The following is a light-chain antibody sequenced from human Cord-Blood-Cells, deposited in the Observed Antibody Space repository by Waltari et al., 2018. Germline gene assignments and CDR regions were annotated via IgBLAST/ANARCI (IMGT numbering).Light chain of an antibody. CDR1: QSITSY. Sequence: DIQMIQPPSSLSASVADRVVITCRASQSITSYLNCYQQKPGKAPKLLIYAASSLQSGVPSRFSGSGSGTDFTLTISSLQPEDFATYYCQQSYSTLRTFGQGTKVEIK. V-gene: IGKV1-39*01. CDR3: QQSYSTLRT. CDR2: AAS. J-gene: IGKJ1*01.